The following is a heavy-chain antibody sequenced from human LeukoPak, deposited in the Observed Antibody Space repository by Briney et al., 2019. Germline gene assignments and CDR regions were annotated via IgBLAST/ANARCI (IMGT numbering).Heavy chain of an antibody. CDR1: GFAVSSSY. J-gene: IGHJ4*02. CDR3: ANARGYSSEYN. Sequence: PGGSLRLSCAASGFAVSSSYMSWVRQAPEEWLEWVAVIETDGNTAYADSVKGRFTISRRNSKNTVYLQMDSLRVEDTAVYYCANARGYSSEYNWGQGTLVTVSS. V-gene: IGHV3-53*04. D-gene: IGHD6-19*01. CDR2: IETDGNT.